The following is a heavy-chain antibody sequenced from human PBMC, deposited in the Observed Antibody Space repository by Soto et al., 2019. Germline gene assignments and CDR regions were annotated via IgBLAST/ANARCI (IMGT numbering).Heavy chain of an antibody. D-gene: IGHD2-2*01. Sequence: GASVKVSCKASGDTFTSSAVRWVRQAPGQGLEWMGGINAGNGNTRYSQKFQGRVTITRDTSARTAYMELSSLRSEDTAVYYCARGHLAVVPVASWYFYMDVWGKGTTVTVSS. CDR1: GDTFTSSA. V-gene: IGHV1-3*01. J-gene: IGHJ6*03. CDR2: INAGNGNT. CDR3: ARGHLAVVPVASWYFYMDV.